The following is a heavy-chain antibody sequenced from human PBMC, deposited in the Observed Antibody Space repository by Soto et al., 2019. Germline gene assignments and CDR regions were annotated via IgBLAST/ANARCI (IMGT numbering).Heavy chain of an antibody. J-gene: IGHJ1*01. Sequence: QVQLVESGGGVVQPGRSLRLSCAASGFTFSSYGMHWVRQAPGKGLEWVAVISYDGSNKYYADSVKGRFTISRDNSKNTLYLQMNSLRAEDTAVYYCAKVRLPGYSSGWYIYFQHWGQGTLVTVSS. CDR2: ISYDGSNK. D-gene: IGHD6-19*01. CDR3: AKVRLPGYSSGWYIYFQH. CDR1: GFTFSSYG. V-gene: IGHV3-30*18.